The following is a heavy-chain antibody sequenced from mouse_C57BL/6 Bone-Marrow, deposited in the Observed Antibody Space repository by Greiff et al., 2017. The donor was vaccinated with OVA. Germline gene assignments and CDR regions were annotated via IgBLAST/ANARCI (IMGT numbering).Heavy chain of an antibody. CDR1: GYTFTSYW. D-gene: IGHD2-5*01. V-gene: IGHV1-55*01. Sequence: QVQLQQSGAELVKPGASVKMSCKASGYTFTSYWITWVKQRPGQGLEWIGDIYPGSGSTNYNEKFKSKATLTVDTSSSTAYMQLSSLTSEDSAVYYCARPYYSNFAWFAYWGQGTLVTVSA. CDR3: ARPYYSNFAWFAY. J-gene: IGHJ3*01. CDR2: IYPGSGST.